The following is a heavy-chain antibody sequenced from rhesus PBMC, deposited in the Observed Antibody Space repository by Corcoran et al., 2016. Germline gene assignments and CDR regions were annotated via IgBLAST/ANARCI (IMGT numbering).Heavy chain of an antibody. V-gene: IGHV4-173*01. Sequence: QLQLQESGPGLVKPSETLSLTCAVSGGSISSNYWSWIRQPPGMGLEWIGRIFGSGGSTDYNPALKSRVSILTDTSNNKVSLKLSSVTAAATAVYYCASFSSGLCFDYWGQGVLVTVSS. CDR1: GGSISSNY. CDR3: ASFSSGLCFDY. J-gene: IGHJ4*01. CDR2: IFGSGGST. D-gene: IGHD6-31*01.